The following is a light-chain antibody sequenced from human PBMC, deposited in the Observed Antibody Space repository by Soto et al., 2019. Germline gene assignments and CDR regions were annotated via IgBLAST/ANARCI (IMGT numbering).Light chain of an antibody. CDR2: GAS. CDR3: QQYCSSPWT. J-gene: IGKJ1*01. V-gene: IGKV3-20*01. Sequence: ETVLTQSPGTLSLSPGERATLSCRASQTIRSNYLAWYRQTPGQAPRLLIYGASNRATGIADWFRGSGSGTDFTLIISRLEPEDFALYYCQQYCSSPWTFGQGTKVEIK. CDR1: QTIRSNY.